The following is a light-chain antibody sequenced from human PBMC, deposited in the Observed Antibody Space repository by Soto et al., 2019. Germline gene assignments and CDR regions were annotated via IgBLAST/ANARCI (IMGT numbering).Light chain of an antibody. J-gene: IGKJ4*01. V-gene: IGKV3-11*01. CDR2: DAS. CDR3: QQRSNWPPEIT. Sequence: EIVLTQSPATLSLSPGERATLSCRASQSVSSYLAWYQQKPGQAPRLLIYDASNRATGIPARSSGSGSGTDFTLTISSLAPDDFAVYYCQQRSNWPPEITFGGGTKVEIK. CDR1: QSVSSY.